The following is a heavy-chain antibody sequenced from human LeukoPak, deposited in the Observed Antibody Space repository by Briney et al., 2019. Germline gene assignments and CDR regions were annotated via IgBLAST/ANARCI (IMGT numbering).Heavy chain of an antibody. Sequence: SETLSLTCTVCGGSISSSSYYWGWIRQPPGKGLEWIGSIYYSGSTYYNPSLKSRVTISVDTSKNQFSLKLSSVTAADTAVYYCARPLVPADPWFDPWGQGTLVTVSS. CDR2: IYYSGST. J-gene: IGHJ5*02. V-gene: IGHV4-39*01. CDR1: GGSISSSSYY. D-gene: IGHD2-2*01. CDR3: ARPLVPADPWFDP.